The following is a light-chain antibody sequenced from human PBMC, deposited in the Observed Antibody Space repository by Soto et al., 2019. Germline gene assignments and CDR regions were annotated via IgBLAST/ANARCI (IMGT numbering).Light chain of an antibody. V-gene: IGLV2-14*01. CDR3: SSYTSSSTWV. Sequence: QSVLTRPASVSGSPGQSITISRTGTSSDVGGYNYVSWYQQHPGKAPKLMIYEVSNRPSGVSNRFSGSKSGNTASLTISGLQAEDEADYYCSSYTSSSTWVFGGGTKLTVL. J-gene: IGLJ3*02. CDR1: SSDVGGYNY. CDR2: EVS.